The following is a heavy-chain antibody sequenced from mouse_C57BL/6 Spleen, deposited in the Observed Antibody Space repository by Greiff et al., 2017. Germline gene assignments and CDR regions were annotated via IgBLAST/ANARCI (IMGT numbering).Heavy chain of an antibody. J-gene: IGHJ3*01. CDR3: ARGVYYDYDSLAY. CDR2: ILPGSGST. Sequence: QVQLKQSGAELMKPGASVKLSCKATGYTFTGYWIEWVKQRPGHGLEWIGEILPGSGSTNYNEKFKGKATFTADTSSNTAYMQLSSLTTEDSAIYYCARGVYYDYDSLAYWGQGTLVTVSA. D-gene: IGHD2-4*01. CDR1: GYTFTGYW. V-gene: IGHV1-9*01.